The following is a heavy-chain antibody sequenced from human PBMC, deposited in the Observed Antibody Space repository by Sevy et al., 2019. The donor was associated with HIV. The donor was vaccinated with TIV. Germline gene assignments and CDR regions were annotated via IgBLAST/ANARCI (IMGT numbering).Heavy chain of an antibody. J-gene: IGHJ5*02. CDR3: ARGSGIAVAGTADDNWFDP. V-gene: IGHV4-34*01. CDR2: INHSGSS. CDR1: GGSFSGYY. D-gene: IGHD6-19*01. Sequence: SETLSLTCAVYGGSFSGYYWSWIRQPPGKGLEWIGEINHSGSSNYNPSLKSRVTISVDTSKNQFSLKLSSVTAADTAVYCCARGSGIAVAGTADDNWFDPWGQGTLVTVSS.